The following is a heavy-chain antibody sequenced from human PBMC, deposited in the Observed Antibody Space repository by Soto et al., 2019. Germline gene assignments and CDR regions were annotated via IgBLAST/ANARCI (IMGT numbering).Heavy chain of an antibody. CDR2: INSDGSHT. J-gene: IGHJ6*02. V-gene: IGHV3-74*01. Sequence: EVPLVESGGGLVQPGGSLRLSCAASGLSFNIYWMHWVRQVPGKGLVWLARINSDGSHTIYVDSVKGRFTISRDNAKNTVFLQMDCLRDEDTGVYYCAGGMAGLDVWGQGTTVTVSS. CDR3: AGGMAGLDV. CDR1: GLSFNIYW.